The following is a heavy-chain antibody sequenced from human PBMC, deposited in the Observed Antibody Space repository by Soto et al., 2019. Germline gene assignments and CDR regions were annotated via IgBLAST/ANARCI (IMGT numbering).Heavy chain of an antibody. V-gene: IGHV5-51*01. CDR3: ARRALTGYSSSWYAFDY. CDR1: GYSFTSYW. J-gene: IGHJ4*02. Sequence: PGESLKISCKGSGYSFTSYWIGWVRQMLGKGLEWMGIIYPGDSDTRYSPSFQGQVTISADKSISTAYLQWSSLKASDTAMYYCARRALTGYSSSWYAFDYWGQGTLVTVSS. D-gene: IGHD6-13*01. CDR2: IYPGDSDT.